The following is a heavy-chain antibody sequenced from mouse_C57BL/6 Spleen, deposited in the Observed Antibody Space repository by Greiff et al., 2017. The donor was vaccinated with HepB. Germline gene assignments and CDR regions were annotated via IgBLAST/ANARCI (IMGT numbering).Heavy chain of an antibody. CDR3: ARVDYGSSYEDY. CDR2: ISDGGSYT. D-gene: IGHD1-1*01. J-gene: IGHJ2*01. V-gene: IGHV5-4*03. CDR1: GFTFSSYA. Sequence: EVMLVESGGGLVKPGGSLKLSCAASGFTFSSYAMSWVRQTPEKRLEWVATISDGGSYTYYPDNVKGRFTISRDNAKNNLYLQMSHLKSEDTAMYYCARVDYGSSYEDYWGQGTTLTVSS.